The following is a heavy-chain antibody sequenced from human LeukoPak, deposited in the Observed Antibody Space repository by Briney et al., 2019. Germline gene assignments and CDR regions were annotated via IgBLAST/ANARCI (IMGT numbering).Heavy chain of an antibody. V-gene: IGHV3-23*01. CDR2: ISGSGGST. D-gene: IGHD5-18*01. CDR1: GFTFSSYA. J-gene: IGHJ4*02. CDR3: AKQTTVDTAMVTIDY. Sequence: GGSLRLSCAASGFTFSSYAMSWVRQAPGKGLEWVSAISGSGGSTYYADSVKGRFTISRDNSKNTPYLQMDSLRAEDTAVYYCAKQTTVDTAMVTIDYWGQGTLVTVSS.